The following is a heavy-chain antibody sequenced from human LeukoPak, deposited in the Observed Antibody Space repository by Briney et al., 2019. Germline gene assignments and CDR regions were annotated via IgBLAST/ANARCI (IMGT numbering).Heavy chain of an antibody. J-gene: IGHJ5*01. CDR1: GFTFSSHA. Sequence: PGGSLRLSCAASGFTFSSHAMSWVRQAPGKGLEWVSAISAAGDSTYYADSVKGRLTISRDNSKSTLDLQMNSLRAEDTAVYYCAKGWPIAGDIKDWFDSWGQGTLVTVSS. D-gene: IGHD6-13*01. CDR3: AKGWPIAGDIKDWFDS. CDR2: ISAAGDST. V-gene: IGHV3-23*01.